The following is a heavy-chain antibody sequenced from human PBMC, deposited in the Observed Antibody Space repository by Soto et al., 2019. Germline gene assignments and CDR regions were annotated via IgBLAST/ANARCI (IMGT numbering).Heavy chain of an antibody. V-gene: IGHV2-5*02. CDR3: AHVPGSGQLLYSYYYYMDV. J-gene: IGHJ6*03. CDR2: IYWDDDK. Sequence: QITLKESGPPLVKPTQTLTLTCTFSGFSLTTRGVGVGWIRQPPGKALEWLALIYWDDDKRYSPSLKSRLTITKDNSKNQVVLTLTNMDPVDTATYYCAHVPGSGQLLYSYYYYMDVWGKGATVAVS. D-gene: IGHD3-10*01. CDR1: GFSLTTRGVG.